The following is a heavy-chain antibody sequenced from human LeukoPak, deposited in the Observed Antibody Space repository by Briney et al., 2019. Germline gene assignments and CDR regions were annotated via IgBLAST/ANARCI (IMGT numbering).Heavy chain of an antibody. D-gene: IGHD6-19*01. Sequence: GGSLRLSCAASGFTFSTSAMHWVRQAPGKGLEWVAVMSYDGNNKYYADSVKGRFTISRDNSKNTLYLQMNSLRAEDTAVYYCAKGLSSGWHFDYWGQGTLVAVSS. CDR2: MSYDGNNK. V-gene: IGHV3-30*18. CDR3: AKGLSSGWHFDY. J-gene: IGHJ4*02. CDR1: GFTFSTSA.